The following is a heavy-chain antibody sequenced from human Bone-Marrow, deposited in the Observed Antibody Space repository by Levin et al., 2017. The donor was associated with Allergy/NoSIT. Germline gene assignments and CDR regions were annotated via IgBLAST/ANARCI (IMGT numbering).Heavy chain of an antibody. CDR2: ITPNTGGT. CDR1: GSTFSGYY. J-gene: IGHJ5*02. Sequence: ASVKVSCKASGSTFSGYYIHWVRQAPGQGLEWMGRITPNTGGTNSAQKFRGRVTMTRDTSIPTVYIELRNLRSDDTAVYYCARDRGENWFDPWGQGTLVTVSS. CDR3: ARDRGENWFDP. V-gene: IGHV1-2*06. D-gene: IGHD3-10*01.